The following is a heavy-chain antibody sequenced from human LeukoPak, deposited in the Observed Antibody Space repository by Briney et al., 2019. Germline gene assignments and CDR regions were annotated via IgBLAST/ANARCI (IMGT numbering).Heavy chain of an antibody. V-gene: IGHV3-21*01. Sequence: PGGSLRLSCAASGFTFSSYSMNWVRQAPGKGLEWVSSISSSSSYIYYADSVKGRFTISRDNAKNSLYLQMNSLRAEDTAVYYCARDGGGTTCYYYYMDVWGKGTTVTVSS. CDR2: ISSSSSYI. J-gene: IGHJ6*03. CDR3: ARDGGGTTCYYYYMDV. CDR1: GFTFSSYS. D-gene: IGHD1-7*01.